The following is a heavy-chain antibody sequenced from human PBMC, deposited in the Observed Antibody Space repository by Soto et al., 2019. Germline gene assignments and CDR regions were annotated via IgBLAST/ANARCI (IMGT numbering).Heavy chain of an antibody. J-gene: IGHJ5*02. V-gene: IGHV3-74*02. CDR2: IKSDGSST. CDR3: ARSDWFDP. CDR1: GFTFSNYA. Sequence: EVQLLESGGGLVQPGGSLRLPCAASGFTFSNYAMSWVRQAPGKGLVWVSRIKSDGSSTTYADSVKGRFTISRDNAKNTLYLQMNSLRVEDTAVYYCARSDWFDPWGQGTLVTVSS.